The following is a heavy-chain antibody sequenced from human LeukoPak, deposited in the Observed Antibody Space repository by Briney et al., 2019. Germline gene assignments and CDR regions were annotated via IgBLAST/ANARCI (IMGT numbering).Heavy chain of an antibody. D-gene: IGHD3-10*01. V-gene: IGHV3-20*04. CDR1: GFTFDDYG. CDR2: INWNGGST. Sequence: GGSLRLSCAASGFTFDDYGMSWVRQAPGKGLEWVSGINWNGGSTGYGDSVKGRFTISRDNAKNSLYLQMNSLRAEDTAVYYCARAMLVWFGESVDYYMDVWGKGTTVTVSS. CDR3: ARAMLVWFGESVDYYMDV. J-gene: IGHJ6*03.